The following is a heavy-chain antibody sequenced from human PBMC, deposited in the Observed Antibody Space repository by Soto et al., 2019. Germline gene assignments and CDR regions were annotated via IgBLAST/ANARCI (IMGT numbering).Heavy chain of an antibody. D-gene: IGHD3-22*01. Sequence: GASVKVSCKASGGTFSIYAISWVRQAPGQGLEWMGGIIPIFGTANYAQKFQGRVTITADESTSTAYMELSSLRSEDTAVYYCARTQVYYYDSSGYHFDYWGQGTLVTVSS. J-gene: IGHJ4*02. CDR2: IIPIFGTA. CDR3: ARTQVYYYDSSGYHFDY. CDR1: GGTFSIYA. V-gene: IGHV1-69*13.